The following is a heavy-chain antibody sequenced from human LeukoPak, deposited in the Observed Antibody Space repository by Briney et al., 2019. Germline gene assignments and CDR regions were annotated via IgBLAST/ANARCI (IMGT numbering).Heavy chain of an antibody. Sequence: PGGSLRLSCAASGFTFSSYGMHWVRQAPGKGLEWVAVISYDGSNKYYADSVKGRFTISRDNSKNTLYLQMNSLRAEDTAVYYCAKSKPGDYGDYLNWFDPWGQGTLVTVSS. CDR1: GFTFSSYG. V-gene: IGHV3-30*18. CDR3: AKSKPGDYGDYLNWFDP. CDR2: ISYDGSNK. D-gene: IGHD4-17*01. J-gene: IGHJ5*02.